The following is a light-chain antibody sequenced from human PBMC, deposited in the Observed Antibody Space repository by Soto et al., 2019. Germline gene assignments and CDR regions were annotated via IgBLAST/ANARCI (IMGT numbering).Light chain of an antibody. Sequence: QSDLTQPPSASGSPGQSGTISCTGTSSDVGGYNYVSWYQQHPGKAPKLMIYEVSKRPSGVPDRFSGSKSGNTASLTVSGLQAEDEADYYCSSYAGSNAYVFGTGTKVTVL. CDR2: EVS. J-gene: IGLJ1*01. CDR3: SSYAGSNAYV. CDR1: SSDVGGYNY. V-gene: IGLV2-8*01.